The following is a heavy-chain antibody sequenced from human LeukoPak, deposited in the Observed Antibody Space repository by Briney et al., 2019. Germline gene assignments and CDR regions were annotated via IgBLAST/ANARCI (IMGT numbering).Heavy chain of an antibody. V-gene: IGHV1-2*02. J-gene: IGHJ3*02. Sequence: ASVKVSCKASGDTITGYYLHWVRQAPRQGLEWLGCFDPNTGVTHYAQKFQGRVTITRDTSVDTEYLELRSLTSDDTALYYCAGYTVVRGITLSAFDIWRQGTVLTVSS. CDR1: GDTITGYY. CDR3: AGYTVVRGITLSAFDI. CDR2: FDPNTGVT. D-gene: IGHD3-10*01.